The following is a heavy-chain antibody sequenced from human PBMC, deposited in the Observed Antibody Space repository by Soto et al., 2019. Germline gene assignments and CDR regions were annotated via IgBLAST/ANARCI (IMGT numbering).Heavy chain of an antibody. CDR1: GVTFNRQD. CDR2: IIPMFGTP. D-gene: IGHD2-2*01. J-gene: IGHJ6*02. V-gene: IGHV1-69*13. Sequence: SVKVSCKASGVTFNRQDMRWVRQAPGQGLEWMGGIIPMFGTPHYAEKFQDRVTITADESTGTAYLELSSLTSEDTAVYYCVRSYRSGELVPTAPWGQGTTVTVSS. CDR3: VRSYRSGELVPTAP.